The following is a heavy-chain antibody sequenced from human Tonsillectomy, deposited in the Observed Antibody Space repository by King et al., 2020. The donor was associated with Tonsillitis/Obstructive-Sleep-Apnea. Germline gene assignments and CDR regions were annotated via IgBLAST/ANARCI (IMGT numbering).Heavy chain of an antibody. CDR1: GDSISSFY. CDR3: ARGLEWLSPQYYFDY. Sequence: VQLQESGPGLVKPSETLSLTCTVSGDSISSFYWSWIRQPPGKGLEWIGYISYSGSTNYNPSLKSRVTISVDTSKNQFSLKLSSVTAADTAVYYCARGLEWLSPQYYFDYWGQGTLVTVSS. CDR2: ISYSGST. J-gene: IGHJ4*02. D-gene: IGHD3-3*01. V-gene: IGHV4-59*08.